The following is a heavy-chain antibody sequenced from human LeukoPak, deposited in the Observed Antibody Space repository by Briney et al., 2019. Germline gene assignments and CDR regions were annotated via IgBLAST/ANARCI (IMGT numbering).Heavy chain of an antibody. D-gene: IGHD6-13*01. CDR1: GLKFSDYE. CDR3: AKEAVAAAGPFDY. J-gene: IGHJ4*02. CDR2: ISDESTSI. V-gene: IGHV3-48*01. Sequence: GGSLRLSCVVSGLKFSDYEMNWVRQAPGKGLEWISYISDESTSIYYADSVKGRFTISRDNSKSTLYLQMNSLRAEDTAIYYCAKEAVAAAGPFDYWGQGTLVTVSS.